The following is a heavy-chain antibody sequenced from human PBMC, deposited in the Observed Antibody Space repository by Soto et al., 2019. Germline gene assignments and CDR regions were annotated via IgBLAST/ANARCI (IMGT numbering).Heavy chain of an antibody. CDR2: ISAYNGST. CDR1: GYTFTSYG. V-gene: IGHV1-18*01. Sequence: QVQLVQSGAEVKKPGASVKVSCKASGYTFTSYGISWVRQAPGQGLEWMGWISAYNGSTTYALKLQGRVTMTTDTPTSTAYMELRSLRSDATAVYYCARDRNYGDFDYWGQGTLVTVSS. D-gene: IGHD4-17*01. CDR3: ARDRNYGDFDY. J-gene: IGHJ4*02.